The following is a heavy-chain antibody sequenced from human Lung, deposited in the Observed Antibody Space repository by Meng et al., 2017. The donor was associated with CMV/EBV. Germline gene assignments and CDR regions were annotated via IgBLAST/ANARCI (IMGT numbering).Heavy chain of an antibody. CDR2: INQDGTEK. CDR1: GFTFRSLW. J-gene: IGHJ5*02. V-gene: IGHV3-7*01. D-gene: IGHD5-18*01. CDR3: ASGRGYRA. Sequence: GGSLRLSCAASGFTFRSLWMSWVRRAPGKGLEWVANINQDGTEKHYVDSVRGRFTISRDNAKNSLCLQMSSLTVEDTAVYYCASGRGYRAWGQGTLVTVSS.